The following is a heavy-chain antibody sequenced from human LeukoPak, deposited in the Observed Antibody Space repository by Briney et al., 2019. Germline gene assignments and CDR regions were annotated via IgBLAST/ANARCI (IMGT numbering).Heavy chain of an antibody. D-gene: IGHD3-22*01. CDR1: GFTFDDYA. Sequence: PGRSLRLSCAASGFTFDDYAMHWVRQAPGKGLEWVSGISWNSGSIGYADSVKGRFTISRDNAKNSLYLQMYSLRAEHTALYYCAKDVGSGYYYVMGYYYYGMDVWGQGTTVTVSS. CDR3: AKDVGSGYYYVMGYYYYGMDV. V-gene: IGHV3-9*01. CDR2: ISWNSGSI. J-gene: IGHJ6*02.